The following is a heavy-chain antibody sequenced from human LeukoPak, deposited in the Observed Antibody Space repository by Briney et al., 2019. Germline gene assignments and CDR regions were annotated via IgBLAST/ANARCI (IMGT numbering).Heavy chain of an antibody. D-gene: IGHD6-6*01. V-gene: IGHV4-59*12. J-gene: IGHJ6*02. CDR1: GGSIRDYY. CDR3: ARLAGYSSFYYFYGLDV. Sequence: SETLSLTSSVSGGSIRDYYWTWIRQPPGKGLEWIGYIYYSGSTNYNPSLLSRVTISVDTSKNQLSLRLGSVTAADTAVYYCARLAGYSSFYYFYGLDVWGQGTTVTVSS. CDR2: IYYSGST.